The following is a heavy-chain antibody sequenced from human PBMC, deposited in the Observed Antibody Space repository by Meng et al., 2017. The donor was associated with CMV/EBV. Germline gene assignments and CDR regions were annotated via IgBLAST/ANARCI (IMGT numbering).Heavy chain of an antibody. V-gene: IGHV3-21*01. CDR2: ISSVRNYV. J-gene: IGHJ4*02. CDR3: ARKGEYSGYDNYYGSVH. Sequence: GGSLRLSCVASGFAFSRYSMNWVRQAPGKGLEWVSSISSVRNYVDYVDSVKGRFTISRDNAKNPLFLQMNSLRADDTAVYYCARKGEYSGYDNYYGSVHWGQGTSVTVSS. D-gene: IGHD3-9*01. CDR1: GFAFSRYS.